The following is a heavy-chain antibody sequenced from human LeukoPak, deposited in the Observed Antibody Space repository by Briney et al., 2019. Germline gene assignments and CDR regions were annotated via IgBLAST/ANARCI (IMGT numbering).Heavy chain of an antibody. CDR2: ISSSGSTI. Sequence: LGGSLRLSCAASGFTFSDYYMSWIRQAPGKGLEWVSYISSSGSTIYYADSVKGRFTISRDNAKNSLYLQMNSLRAEDTAVYYCARELWFGESYYFDYWGQGTLVTVSS. CDR1: GFTFSDYY. D-gene: IGHD3-10*01. J-gene: IGHJ4*02. V-gene: IGHV3-11*01. CDR3: ARELWFGESYYFDY.